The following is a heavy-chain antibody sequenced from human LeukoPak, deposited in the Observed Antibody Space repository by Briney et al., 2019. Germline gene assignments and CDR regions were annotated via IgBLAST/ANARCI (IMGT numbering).Heavy chain of an antibody. D-gene: IGHD2-2*01. CDR2: IYTSGST. V-gene: IGHV4-4*07. J-gene: IGHJ5*02. CDR3: ARELIVVVPAATNWFDP. CDR1: GGSISSYY. Sequence: SETLSLTCTVSGGSISSYYWSWIRQPAGKGLEWIGRIYTSGSTNYNPSLKSRVTMSVDTSKNQFSLKLSSVTAADTAVYYCARELIVVVPAATNWFDPWGQGTLSPSPQ.